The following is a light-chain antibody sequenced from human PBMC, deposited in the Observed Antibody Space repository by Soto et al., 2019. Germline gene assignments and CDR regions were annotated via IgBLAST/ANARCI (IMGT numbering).Light chain of an antibody. Sequence: DTQMTQSPSTLSASVGDRVTITCRASQSLNIWLAWYQQKPGRAPKLLIYDGSTLETGVPSRFSGGGSGTYFTFSISILQPDDFATYYCQQFESLPVTFGGGTKVEIK. CDR1: QSLNIW. CDR2: DGS. V-gene: IGKV1-5*01. CDR3: QQFESLPVT. J-gene: IGKJ4*01.